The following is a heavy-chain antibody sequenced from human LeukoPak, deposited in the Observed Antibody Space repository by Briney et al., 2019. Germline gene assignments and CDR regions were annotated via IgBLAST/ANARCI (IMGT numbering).Heavy chain of an antibody. Sequence: GGSLRLSCAASGFTFRNAWMSWVRQAPGKGLEWVGLIKSKGDGETTDHAAPVKDRFSVLRDDSRNTLYLQMHSLKTEDTGTYYCTRGVIADYWGQGILVTVSS. CDR3: TRGVIADY. V-gene: IGHV3-15*01. D-gene: IGHD3-22*01. J-gene: IGHJ4*02. CDR2: IKSKGDGETT. CDR1: GFTFRNAW.